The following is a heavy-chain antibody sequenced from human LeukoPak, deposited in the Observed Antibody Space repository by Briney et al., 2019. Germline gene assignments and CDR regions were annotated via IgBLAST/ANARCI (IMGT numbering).Heavy chain of an antibody. V-gene: IGHV4-61*08. CDR2: IYYSGST. CDR1: GGSINSGGYY. CDR3: ASNLSGSYYNWFDP. Sequence: SQTLSLTCTVSGGSINSGGYYWSWIRQPRGKGLEWIGYIYYSGSTNYNPSLKSRVTISVDTSKNQFSLKLSSVTAADTAVYYCASNLSGSYYNWFDPWGQGTLVTVSS. J-gene: IGHJ5*02. D-gene: IGHD1-26*01.